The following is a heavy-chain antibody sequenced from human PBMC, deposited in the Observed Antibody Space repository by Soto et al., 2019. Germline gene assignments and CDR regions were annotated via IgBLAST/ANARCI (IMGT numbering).Heavy chain of an antibody. V-gene: IGHV4-39*01. CDR2: IYYSGST. Sequence: ETLSLTCTVSGGSISSSSYYWGWIRQPPAKGLEWIGSIYYSGSTYYNPSLKSRVTISVDTSKNQFSLKLSSVTAADTAVYYCARHAKAVAGTDYYYYGMDVWGQGTTVTVSS. D-gene: IGHD6-19*01. CDR1: GGSISSSSYY. J-gene: IGHJ6*02. CDR3: ARHAKAVAGTDYYYYGMDV.